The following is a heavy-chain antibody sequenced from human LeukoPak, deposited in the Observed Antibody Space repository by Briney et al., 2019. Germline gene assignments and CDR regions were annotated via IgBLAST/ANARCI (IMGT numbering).Heavy chain of an antibody. CDR1: GFTFSSYW. D-gene: IGHD6-13*01. V-gene: IGHV3-7*01. Sequence: GGSLRLSCAASGFTFSSYWKSWVRQAPGKGLEWVANIKQDGSEKYYVDSVKGRFAISRDNAKNSLYLQMNSLRAEDTAVYYCAREEYSSSWTEHFDYWGQGTLVTVSS. CDR3: AREEYSSSWTEHFDY. J-gene: IGHJ4*02. CDR2: IKQDGSEK.